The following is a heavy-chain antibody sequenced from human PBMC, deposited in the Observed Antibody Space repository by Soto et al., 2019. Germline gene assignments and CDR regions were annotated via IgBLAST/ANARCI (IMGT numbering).Heavy chain of an antibody. Sequence: SETLSLTCAVYGGSFIGYYWSWIRQPPGKGLEWIGEINHSGSTNYNPSLKSRVTISVDTSKNQFSLKLSSVTAADTAVYYCARGRSSGWYPYYYYGMDVWGQGTTVTVSS. CDR1: GGSFIGYY. D-gene: IGHD6-19*01. J-gene: IGHJ6*02. V-gene: IGHV4-34*01. CDR3: ARGRSSGWYPYYYYGMDV. CDR2: INHSGST.